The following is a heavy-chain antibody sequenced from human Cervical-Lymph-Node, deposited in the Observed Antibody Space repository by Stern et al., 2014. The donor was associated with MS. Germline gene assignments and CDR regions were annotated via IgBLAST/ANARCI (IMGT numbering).Heavy chain of an antibody. CDR2: ISAYNGNT. D-gene: IGHD2-15*01. CDR1: GYTFTDYA. V-gene: IGHV1-18*04. J-gene: IGHJ4*02. Sequence: QVQLVQSGAEVKKPGASVRVSCKASGYTFTDYAFSWVRQAPGQGLEWLGWISAYNGNTYYVQSFQDRVTMTTDTSTNTAYMELRHLRSNETALYYCARGSHYFDYWAQGTLVTVSS. CDR3: ARGSHYFDY.